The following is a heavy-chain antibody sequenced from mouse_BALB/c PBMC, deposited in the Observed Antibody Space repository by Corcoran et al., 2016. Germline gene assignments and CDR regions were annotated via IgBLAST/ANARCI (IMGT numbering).Heavy chain of an antibody. Sequence: IQLVQSGPELKKPGETVKISCKASGYTFTNYGMNWVKQAPGKGLKWMGWINTYTGEPTYADDFKGRFAFSLETSASTAYLQINNLKNEDTATYFCARRAGHWYFDVWGAGTTVTVSS. D-gene: IGHD3-3*01. CDR3: ARRAGHWYFDV. CDR2: INTYTGEP. J-gene: IGHJ1*01. V-gene: IGHV9-3-1*01. CDR1: GYTFTNYG.